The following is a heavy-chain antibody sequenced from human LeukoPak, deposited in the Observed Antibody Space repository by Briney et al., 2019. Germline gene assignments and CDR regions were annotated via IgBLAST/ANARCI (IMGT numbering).Heavy chain of an antibody. D-gene: IGHD2-2*02. J-gene: IGHJ4*02. CDR2: INPNSGGT. Sequence: GASVKVSCKASGYTFTGYYMHWVRQAPGQGLEWMGWINPNSGGTNYAQKFQGRVTMTRDTSISTAYMELSRLRSDDTAVYYCARDSNKSFLPEAYACSSTSCYTFDYWGQGTLVTVSS. CDR3: ARDSNKSFLPEAYACSSTSCYTFDY. CDR1: GYTFTGYY. V-gene: IGHV1-2*02.